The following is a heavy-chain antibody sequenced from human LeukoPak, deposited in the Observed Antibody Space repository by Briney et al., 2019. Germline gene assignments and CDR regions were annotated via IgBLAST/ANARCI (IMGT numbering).Heavy chain of an antibody. J-gene: IGHJ5*01. CDR1: GYTFTSYS. CDR2: ISAYNGNT. V-gene: IGHV1-18*01. D-gene: IGHD6-19*01. Sequence: ASVKVSFKSSGYTFTSYSISWLRQAPGQGLEWVGLISAYNGNTNKAQKLQGRGTMTTATSTTTDTMELRSLRSDDTAVYYCARGASGWYWLDSWGQGTLVTVSS. CDR3: ARGASGWYWLDS.